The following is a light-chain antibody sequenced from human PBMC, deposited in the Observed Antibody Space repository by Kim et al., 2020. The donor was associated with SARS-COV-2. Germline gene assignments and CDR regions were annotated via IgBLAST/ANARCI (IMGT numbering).Light chain of an antibody. CDR2: DAS. CDR3: LQDYTYPWT. V-gene: IGKV1-6*01. Sequence: ASVGDTVTITCRASQDIGNDLGWYQQNPGKAPKGLIYDASTLQSGVPSRSSGSGSGTEFTLTISSLQPEDFATYFCLQDYTYPWTFGQGTKVDIK. CDR1: QDIGND. J-gene: IGKJ1*01.